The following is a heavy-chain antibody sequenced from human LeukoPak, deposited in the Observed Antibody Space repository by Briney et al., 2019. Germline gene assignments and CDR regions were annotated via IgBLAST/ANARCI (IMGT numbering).Heavy chain of an antibody. J-gene: IGHJ6*02. CDR3: ARVGFCTSNKCYSYYYYGMDV. CDR1: GGSISSSDW. Sequence: SETLSLSCAVSGGSISSSDWWSWVRQPPGKGLEWIGEIYHSGSTNYNPSLKSRVTISVDKSKNQFSLELSSVTAADTAVYYCARVGFCTSNKCYSYYYYGMDVWGQGTTVTVSS. D-gene: IGHD2-2*02. V-gene: IGHV4-4*02. CDR2: IYHSGST.